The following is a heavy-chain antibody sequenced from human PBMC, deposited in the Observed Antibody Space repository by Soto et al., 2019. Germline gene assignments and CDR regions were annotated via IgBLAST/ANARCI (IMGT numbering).Heavy chain of an antibody. CDR2: IIPNLGIT. CDR1: GGTLSSYT. CDR3: ARDKGYCSGASCPDFDY. J-gene: IGHJ4*02. V-gene: IGHV1-69*08. D-gene: IGHD2-15*01. Sequence: QVQLVQSGAEVKKPGSSVKVSCKASGGTLSSYTFSWVRQAPGQGLEWMGRIIPNLGITNYAQKCQGRITVIVDKSTSPAYMELSSRRSEDTAVYYCARDKGYCSGASCPDFDYWGQGTLVTVSS.